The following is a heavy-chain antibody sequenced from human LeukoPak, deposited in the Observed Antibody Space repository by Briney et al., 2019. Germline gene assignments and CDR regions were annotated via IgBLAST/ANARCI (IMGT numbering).Heavy chain of an antibody. Sequence: PGASLRLSCAASGFTFQKYGMNWVRQAPGKGLEWVSGIGGSGAGTYYADSVKGRFTISRDNSKNTLYLQMNSLRVEDTAVYYCTKGGWGEVLVVVAARHWGQGTLVSVSS. J-gene: IGHJ4*02. CDR3: TKGGWGEVLVVVAARH. V-gene: IGHV3-23*01. CDR1: GFTFQKYG. D-gene: IGHD2-15*01. CDR2: IGGSGAGT.